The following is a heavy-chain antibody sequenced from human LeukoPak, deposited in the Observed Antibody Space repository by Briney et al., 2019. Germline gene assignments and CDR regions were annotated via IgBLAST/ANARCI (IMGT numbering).Heavy chain of an antibody. D-gene: IGHD3-22*01. CDR2: IYYSGST. CDR3: APYYFDGNGYYYRGFHI. J-gene: IGHJ3*02. V-gene: IGHV4-59*01. Sequence: PSETLSLTCTVSGGSISSYYWNWIRQSPGKGLEWIGYIYYSGSTDYNPSLKSRVTMSVDTSKSQFSLELSSVTAADTAVYYCAPYYFDGNGYYYRGFHIWGQGTMVSVSS. CDR1: GGSISSYY.